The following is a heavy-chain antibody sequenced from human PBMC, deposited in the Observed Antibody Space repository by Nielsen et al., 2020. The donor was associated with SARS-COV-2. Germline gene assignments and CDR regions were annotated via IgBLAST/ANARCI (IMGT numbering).Heavy chain of an antibody. D-gene: IGHD3-10*01. V-gene: IGHV3-21*01. Sequence: GGSLRLSCAASGFGFRTFAMIWVRQSPGKGLQWVSSISTGGGSTYYTDSLKGRFVISRDNSKNSLYLQMSSLRAEDTAVYYCARYGSGRSLGYYGLDVWGQGTTVTVSS. CDR3: ARYGSGRSLGYYGLDV. CDR1: GFGFRTFA. J-gene: IGHJ6*02. CDR2: ISTGGGST.